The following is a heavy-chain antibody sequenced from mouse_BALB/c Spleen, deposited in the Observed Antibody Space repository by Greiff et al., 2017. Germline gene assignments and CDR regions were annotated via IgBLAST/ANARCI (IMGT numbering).Heavy chain of an antibody. Sequence: VQLQQSGAELVRPGALVKLSCKASGFNIKDYYMHWVKQRPEQVLGWIGWIYLENGNTIYDPKFKGKASITADTSSNTAYLQLSSLTSEDTAVYYCASGDDGYYPFDYWGQGTLVTVSA. J-gene: IGHJ3*01. CDR3: ASGDDGYYPFDY. CDR1: GFNIKDYY. V-gene: IGHV14-1*02. CDR2: IYLENGNT. D-gene: IGHD2-3*01.